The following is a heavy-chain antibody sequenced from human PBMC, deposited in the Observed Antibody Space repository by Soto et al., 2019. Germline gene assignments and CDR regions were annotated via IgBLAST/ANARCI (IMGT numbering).Heavy chain of an antibody. J-gene: IGHJ2*01. CDR3: ARELLWFGELTLHTRWLDL. CDR1: GGSVSSGSYY. V-gene: IGHV4-61*01. CDR2: IYYSGST. D-gene: IGHD3-10*01. Sequence: PSETLSLTCTVSGGSVSSGSYYWSWIRQPPGKGLEWIGYIYYSGSTNYNPSLKSRVTISVDTPKNQFSLKLSSVTAADTAVYYCARELLWFGELTLHTRWLDLW.